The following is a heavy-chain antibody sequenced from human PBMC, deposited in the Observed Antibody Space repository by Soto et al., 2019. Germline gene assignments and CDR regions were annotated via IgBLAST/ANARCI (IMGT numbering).Heavy chain of an antibody. CDR1: GDTFSSYA. CDR2: IIPMLGTP. V-gene: IGHV1-69*10. Sequence: SVKVSCKSSGDTFSSYAIRWVRQAPGQGLEWMGGIIPMLGTPSYAQKFQDRVTITADKFTSTAYMELSGLRSADTAVYYCAKEKSRYDTSGYYRPDCWGQGTLFTVSS. CDR3: AKEKSRYDTSGYYRPDC. D-gene: IGHD3-22*01. J-gene: IGHJ4*02.